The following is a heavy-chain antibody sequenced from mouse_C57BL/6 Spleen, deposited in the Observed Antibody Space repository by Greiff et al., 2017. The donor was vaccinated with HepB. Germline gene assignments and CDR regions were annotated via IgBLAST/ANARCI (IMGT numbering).Heavy chain of an antibody. CDR3: ARQRGSDYDVDYAMDD. CDR2: IWSDGST. V-gene: IGHV2-6-1*01. Sequence: VKVVESGPGLVAPSQSLSITCTVSGFSLTSYGVHWVRQPPGKGLEWLVVIWSDGSTTYNSALKSRLSISKDNSKRQVFLKMNSLQTDDTAMYYCARQRGSDYDVDYAMDDWGQGTSVTVSS. CDR1: GFSLTSYG. D-gene: IGHD2-4*01. J-gene: IGHJ4*01.